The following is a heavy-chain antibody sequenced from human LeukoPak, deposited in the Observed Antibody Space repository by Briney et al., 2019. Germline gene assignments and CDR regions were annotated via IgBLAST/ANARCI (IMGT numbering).Heavy chain of an antibody. V-gene: IGHV3-48*01. CDR2: ISSSSSTI. Sequence: GGSLRLSCTASGFTFSSYSMNWVRQAPGKGLEWVSYISSSSSTIYYADSVKGQFTISRDNAKNSLYLQMNSLRAEDTAVYYCARALRSYYYDSSGYYYFGYWGQGTLVTVSS. D-gene: IGHD3-22*01. CDR1: GFTFSSYS. J-gene: IGHJ4*02. CDR3: ARALRSYYYDSSGYYYFGY.